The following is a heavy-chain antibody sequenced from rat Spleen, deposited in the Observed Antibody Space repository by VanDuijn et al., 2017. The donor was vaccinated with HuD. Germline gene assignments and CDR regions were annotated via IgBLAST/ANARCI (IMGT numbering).Heavy chain of an antibody. CDR1: GFTLSDYV. Sequence: EVQLVESGGGLVQPGRSLKLSCAASGFTLSDYVMHWIRQAPTKGLEWVTSISPSGATTNYRDSVKGRFTISRDNARGTLYLQMDSLRSEDTATYYCARHLVTTRVSRFAYWGQGTLVTVSS. CDR2: ISPSGATT. V-gene: IGHV5-19*01. D-gene: IGHD1-4*01. CDR3: ARHLVTTRVSRFAY. J-gene: IGHJ3*01.